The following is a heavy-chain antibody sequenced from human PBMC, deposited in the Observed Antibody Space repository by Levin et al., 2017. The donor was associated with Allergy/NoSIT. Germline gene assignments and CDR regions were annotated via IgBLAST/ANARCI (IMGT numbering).Heavy chain of an antibody. CDR1: GFTFSSHW. V-gene: IGHV3-74*01. J-gene: IGHJ5*02. Sequence: GESLKISCAASGFTFSSHWMHWVPQAPGKGLVWVSRINSDGSDTRYADSVKGRFTISRDNAKNTLYLQMNSLRAEDTAVYYCARVGDCTGGVCPNWFDPWGQGTLVIVSS. D-gene: IGHD2-8*02. CDR2: INSDGSDT. CDR3: ARVGDCTGGVCPNWFDP.